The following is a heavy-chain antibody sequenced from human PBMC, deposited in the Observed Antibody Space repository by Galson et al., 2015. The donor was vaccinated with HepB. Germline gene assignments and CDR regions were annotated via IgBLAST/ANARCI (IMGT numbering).Heavy chain of an antibody. CDR2: ISYDGSNK. CDR3: ARSPSSGWYY. D-gene: IGHD6-19*01. Sequence: SLRLSCAASGFTFSSYAMHWVRQAPGKGLEWVAVISYDGSNKYYAGSVKGRFTISRDNSKNTLYLQMNSLRAEDTAVYYCARSPSSGWYYWGQGTLVTVSS. V-gene: IGHV3-30-3*01. J-gene: IGHJ4*01. CDR1: GFTFSSYA.